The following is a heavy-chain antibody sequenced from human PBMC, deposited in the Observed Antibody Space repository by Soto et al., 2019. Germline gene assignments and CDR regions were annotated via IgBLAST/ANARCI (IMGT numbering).Heavy chain of an antibody. Sequence: QVQLVESGGGVVQPGRSLRLSCAVSGFTFSSYGMHWVRQAPGKGLEWVAVISYDGNTKYYADSVKGRFTISRDNSKSTLFLQMNSLRIEDTAVYYCAKAQGYCSSSSCREAYYYYGMDVWGQGTTVTVSS. CDR2: ISYDGNTK. V-gene: IGHV3-30*18. J-gene: IGHJ6*02. CDR1: GFTFSSYG. D-gene: IGHD2-2*01. CDR3: AKAQGYCSSSSCREAYYYYGMDV.